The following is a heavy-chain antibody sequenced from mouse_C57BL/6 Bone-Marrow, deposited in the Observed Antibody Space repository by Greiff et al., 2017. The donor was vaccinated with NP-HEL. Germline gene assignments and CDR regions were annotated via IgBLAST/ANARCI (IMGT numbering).Heavy chain of an antibody. CDR3: ARSIPWFAY. D-gene: IGHD2-10*02. J-gene: IGHJ3*01. V-gene: IGHV1-64*01. CDR1: GYTFTSYW. CDR2: IHPNSGRT. Sequence: QVQLQQPGAELVKPGASVKLSCQASGYTFTSYWMHWVKQRPGQGLEWIGMIHPNSGRTNYNEKFKSKATLTVDKSSSTAYMQLSSLTSEDSAVYYCARSIPWFAYWGQGTLVTVSA.